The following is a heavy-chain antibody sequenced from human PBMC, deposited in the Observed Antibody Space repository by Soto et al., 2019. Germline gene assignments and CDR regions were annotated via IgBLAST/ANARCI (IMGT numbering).Heavy chain of an antibody. CDR1: GYTFSNYG. V-gene: IGHV1-18*01. J-gene: IGHJ5*02. Sequence: ASVKVSCKTSGYTFSNYGIAWVRQAPGQGLECMGWVSTFNGNAHYAQSLQDRVTMTTDASTNTVYLELTSLRSDDTGVYYCARLTGYSSGWYATWGQGTLVTVSS. CDR2: VSTFNGNA. D-gene: IGHD6-19*01. CDR3: ARLTGYSSGWYAT.